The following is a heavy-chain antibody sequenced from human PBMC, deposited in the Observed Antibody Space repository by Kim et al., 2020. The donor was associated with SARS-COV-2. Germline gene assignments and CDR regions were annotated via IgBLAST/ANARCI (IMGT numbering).Heavy chain of an antibody. CDR3: ARETPGGNSQDWFDP. Sequence: PSLTGRVTISVDTSKNQFSLKLSSVTAADTAVYYCARETPGGNSQDWFDPWGQGTLVTVSS. V-gene: IGHV4-30-2*05. D-gene: IGHD4-4*01. J-gene: IGHJ5*02.